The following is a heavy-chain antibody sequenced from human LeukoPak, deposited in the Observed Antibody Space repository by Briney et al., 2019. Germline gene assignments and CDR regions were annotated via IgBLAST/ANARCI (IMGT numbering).Heavy chain of an antibody. J-gene: IGHJ6*03. Sequence: GGSLRLSCAASGFTFNKYAMNWVRQAPGKGLEWVSAISGSGGSTYYADSVKGRFTISRDNSKNTLYLQMNSLRAEDTAVYYCAKRRGLELLYYYYMDVWGKGTTVTVSS. V-gene: IGHV3-23*01. D-gene: IGHD1-7*01. CDR3: AKRRGLELLYYYYMDV. CDR2: ISGSGGST. CDR1: GFTFNKYA.